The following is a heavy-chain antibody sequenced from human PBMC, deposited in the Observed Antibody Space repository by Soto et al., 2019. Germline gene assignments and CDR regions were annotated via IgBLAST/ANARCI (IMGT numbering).Heavy chain of an antibody. CDR1: GFSVTINY. Sequence: EVQLVESGGGLVQPGGSLRLSCAASGFSVTINYMSWVRQAPGKGLEWVSVLYTGGTTHYADSVKGRFTISRDNAKSTVDLQMNSLRAEDTAVYYCARPMAPRVYYYGMDVWGQGTTVTVSS. V-gene: IGHV3-66*04. CDR2: LYTGGTT. CDR3: ARPMAPRVYYYGMDV. J-gene: IGHJ6*02. D-gene: IGHD3-10*01.